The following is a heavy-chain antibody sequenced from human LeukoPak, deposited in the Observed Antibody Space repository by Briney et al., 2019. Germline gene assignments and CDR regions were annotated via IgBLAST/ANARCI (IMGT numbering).Heavy chain of an antibody. V-gene: IGHV1-2*02. Sequence: GASVKVSCKASGCTFSDYYIHWVRQSPGHGLEWMGWINPNSGGTDYAQRFQGRVTMTRETSNTTAYMELSRLRSDDTAVYYCARVNYRSGFFRNFYYYGMDAWGQGTTVTVSS. CDR1: GCTFSDYY. CDR3: ARVNYRSGFFRNFYYYGMDA. J-gene: IGHJ6*02. CDR2: INPNSGGT. D-gene: IGHD6-19*01.